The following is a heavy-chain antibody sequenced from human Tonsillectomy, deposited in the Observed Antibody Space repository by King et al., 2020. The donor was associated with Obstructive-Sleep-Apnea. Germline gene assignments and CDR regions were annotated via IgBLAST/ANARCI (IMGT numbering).Heavy chain of an antibody. J-gene: IGHJ4*02. CDR1: RFPLTTYS. CDR3: ALDTLEDYGAFVDY. V-gene: IGHV3-48*01. D-gene: IGHD4-17*01. Sequence: VQLVESGGGLVQPGGSLRLSCAASRFPLTTYSMNWVRQAPGKGLEWVSYISGRGNTIYYADSVKGRFTISRDSAKNSLDLQMNSLRVEDTAVYYCALDTLEDYGAFVDYWGQGTLVTVSS. CDR2: ISGRGNTI.